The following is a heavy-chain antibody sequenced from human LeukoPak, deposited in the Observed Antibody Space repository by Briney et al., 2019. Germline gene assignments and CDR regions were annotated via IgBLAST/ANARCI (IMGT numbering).Heavy chain of an antibody. CDR2: IYHSGST. Sequence: SETLSLTCTVSGGSISSYYWTWIRQPPGKGLEWIGHIYHSGSTNYNPSLKSRVTISVDTSKNQFSLKLSSVTAADTAVYYCARLTEDYYFDYWGQGTLVTVSS. V-gene: IGHV4-59*01. CDR3: ARLTEDYYFDY. D-gene: IGHD1-14*01. CDR1: GGSISSYY. J-gene: IGHJ4*02.